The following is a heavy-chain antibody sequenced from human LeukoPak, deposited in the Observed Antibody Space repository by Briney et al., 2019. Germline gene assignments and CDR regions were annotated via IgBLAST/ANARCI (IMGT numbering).Heavy chain of an antibody. CDR1: GGSFSDFY. CDR3: ATTRGVITLDGYHYYIDV. CDR2: INHSGNT. D-gene: IGHD3-10*01. V-gene: IGHV4-34*01. J-gene: IGHJ6*03. Sequence: SETLSLTCAVYGGSFSDFYCTWIRQPPGKGLEWIGEINHSGNTKYNPSLKSRVTILLDTSKNQFSLKVRSVTAADTAVYYCATTRGVITLDGYHYYIDVWGKETTVTVSS.